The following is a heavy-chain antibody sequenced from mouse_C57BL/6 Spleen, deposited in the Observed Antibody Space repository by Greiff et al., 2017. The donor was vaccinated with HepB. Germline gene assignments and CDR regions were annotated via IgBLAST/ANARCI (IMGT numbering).Heavy chain of an antibody. CDR2: IYPGDGDT. CDR1: GYAFSSSW. Sequence: VQLQQSGPELVKPGASVKISCKASGYAFSSSWMNWVKQRPGKGLEWIGRIYPGDGDTNYNGKFKGKATLTADKSSSTAYMQLSSLTSEDSAVYFCARSYYDYEGAWFAYWGQGTLVTVSA. J-gene: IGHJ3*01. V-gene: IGHV1-82*01. CDR3: ARSYYDYEGAWFAY. D-gene: IGHD2-4*01.